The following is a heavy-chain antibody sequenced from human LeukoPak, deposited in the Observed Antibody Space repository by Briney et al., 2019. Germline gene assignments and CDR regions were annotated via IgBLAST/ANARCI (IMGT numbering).Heavy chain of an antibody. Sequence: PGGSLRLSCAASGFTFSNYGMHWVRQAPGKGLEWVAVISYDGSNKYYADSVKGRFTISRDNSKNTLYLQMNSLRAEDTAVYYCAKGAYGSGSSSDYWGQGTLVTVSS. CDR3: AKGAYGSGSSSDY. V-gene: IGHV3-30*18. CDR2: ISYDGSNK. CDR1: GFTFSNYG. J-gene: IGHJ4*02. D-gene: IGHD3-10*01.